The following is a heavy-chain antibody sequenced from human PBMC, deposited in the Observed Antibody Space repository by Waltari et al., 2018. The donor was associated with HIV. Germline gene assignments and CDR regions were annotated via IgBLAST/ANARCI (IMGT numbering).Heavy chain of an antibody. CDR2: VIPIFGSP. D-gene: IGHD3-10*01. J-gene: IGHJ4*02. CDR3: ARDVGPGTYDFDS. CDR1: GFTSKNYA. Sequence: QVQLVQSGAEVKKPGSSVKVSCKASGFTSKNYAIRWVRQAPGQGLEWMGGVIPIFGSPNYAQKFRGRVTITADESTYTSYMELSSLGFEDTAIYYCARDVGPGTYDFDSWGQGTLVTVSS. V-gene: IGHV1-69*13.